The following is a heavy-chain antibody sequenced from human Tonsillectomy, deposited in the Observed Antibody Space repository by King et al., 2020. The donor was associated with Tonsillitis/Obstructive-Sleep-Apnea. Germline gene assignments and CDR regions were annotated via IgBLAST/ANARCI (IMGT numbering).Heavy chain of an antibody. CDR3: AKDGGVPAAIFDAFDI. J-gene: IGHJ3*02. D-gene: IGHD2-2*01. V-gene: IGHV3-23*04. CDR2: ISASGGST. CDR1: GFTFSSYD. Sequence: VQLVESGGGLVQAGGSLRLSCAASGFTFSSYDMTLVRQAPGKGLEWVSCISASGGSTYSADSLKGRFTISRDNSRTTLYLQMTSLRVEDTAVYYCAKDGGVPAAIFDAFDIWGQGTMVTVSS.